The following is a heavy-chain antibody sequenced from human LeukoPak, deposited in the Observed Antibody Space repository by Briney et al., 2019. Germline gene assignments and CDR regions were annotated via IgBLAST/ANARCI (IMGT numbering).Heavy chain of an antibody. CDR1: GFTFSSYA. Sequence: PGGSLRLSCAASGFTFSSYAMHWVRQAPGKGLEWVAVISYDGSNKYYADSVKGRFTISRDNSKNTLYLQMNSLRAEDTAVYYCATEYFDYWGQGTLATVSA. J-gene: IGHJ4*02. CDR2: ISYDGSNK. V-gene: IGHV3-30-3*01. CDR3: ATEYFDY.